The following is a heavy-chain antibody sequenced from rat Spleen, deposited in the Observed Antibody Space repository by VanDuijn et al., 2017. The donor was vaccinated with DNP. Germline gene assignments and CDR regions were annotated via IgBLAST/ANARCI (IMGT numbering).Heavy chain of an antibody. V-gene: IGHV5-25*01. J-gene: IGHJ1*01. CDR2: ISTSGGST. CDR3: ARHTYYGYNWYFDF. CDR1: GFTFSNYD. Sequence: EVQLVESGGGLVQPGRSLKLSCAASGFTFSNYDMAWVRQAPTKGLEWVASISTSGGSTYYRDSVKGRFTVSRDNAKSTLYLQMDSLRSEDTATYYCARHTYYGYNWYFDFWGPGTMVTVSS. D-gene: IGHD1-9*01.